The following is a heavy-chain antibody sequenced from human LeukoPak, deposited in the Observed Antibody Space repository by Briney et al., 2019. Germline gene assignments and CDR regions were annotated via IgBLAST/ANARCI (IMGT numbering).Heavy chain of an antibody. CDR1: GFTFSSYA. V-gene: IGHV3-7*01. J-gene: IGHJ4*02. CDR3: ARDLFSCSSTSCYVY. Sequence: GGSLRLSCAASGFTFSSYAMSWVRQAPGKGLEWVANIIQDGSAKYYVDSVKGRFTISRDDAKNSLYLQMNSLRAEDAAVYYCARDLFSCSSTSCYVYWGQGTLVTVSS. CDR2: IIQDGSAK. D-gene: IGHD2-2*01.